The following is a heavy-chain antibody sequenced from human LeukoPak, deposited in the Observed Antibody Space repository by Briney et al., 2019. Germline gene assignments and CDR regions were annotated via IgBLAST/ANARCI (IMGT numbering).Heavy chain of an antibody. Sequence: ASVKVSCKASGYTFTSYYMHWVRQALGQGLEWMGIINPSGGSTSYAQKFQGRVTMTRDTSTSTVYMELSSLRSEDTAVYYCARVGGGAYCGGDCHVDYWGQGTLVTVSS. CDR1: GYTFTSYY. CDR3: ARVGGGAYCGGDCHVDY. V-gene: IGHV1-46*01. D-gene: IGHD2-21*02. CDR2: INPSGGST. J-gene: IGHJ4*02.